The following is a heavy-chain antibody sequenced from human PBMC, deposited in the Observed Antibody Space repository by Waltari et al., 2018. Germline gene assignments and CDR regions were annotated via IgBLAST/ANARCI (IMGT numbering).Heavy chain of an antibody. J-gene: IGHJ4*02. CDR2: IYHSGST. CDR1: GYSISSGYY. CDR3: ARRYHSGYEFDY. D-gene: IGHD5-12*01. V-gene: IGHV4-38-2*01. Sequence: QVQLQESGPGLVKPSETLSLTCAVSGYSISSGYYWGWIRTPPGKGLEWIGSIYHSGSTYYNPSLKSRVTISVDTSKNQFSLKPSSVTAADTAVYYSARRYHSGYEFDYWGQGTLVTVSS.